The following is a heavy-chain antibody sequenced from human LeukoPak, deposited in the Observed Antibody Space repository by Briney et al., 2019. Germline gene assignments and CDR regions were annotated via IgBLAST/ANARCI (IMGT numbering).Heavy chain of an antibody. J-gene: IGHJ4*02. V-gene: IGHV3-7*01. CDR1: GFTFRQYA. D-gene: IGHD6-6*01. CDR3: AMIEQVVSNVEGGY. Sequence: GGSLRLSCAASGFTFRQYAMSWVRQAPGKGLEWVANIKQDGSMKGYVDSVKGRFTISRDNAKNSLYLQMNSLRADDTAVYFCAMIEQVVSNVEGGYWGQGTLVTVSS. CDR2: IKQDGSMK.